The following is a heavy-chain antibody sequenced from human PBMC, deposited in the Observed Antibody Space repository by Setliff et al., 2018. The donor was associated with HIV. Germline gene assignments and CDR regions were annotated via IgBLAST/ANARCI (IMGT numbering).Heavy chain of an antibody. V-gene: IGHV4-61*02. CDR3: ARDPPGYGDSKDY. Sequence: PSETLSLTCTVSGGSISSGSYYWSWIRQPAGKGLEWIGRIYTSGSTNYNPSLKSRVTISVDTSKNQFSLDLSSVTAADTAVYYCARDPPGYGDSKDYWGQGKLVTVSS. D-gene: IGHD4-17*01. J-gene: IGHJ4*02. CDR1: GGSISSGSYY. CDR2: IYTSGST.